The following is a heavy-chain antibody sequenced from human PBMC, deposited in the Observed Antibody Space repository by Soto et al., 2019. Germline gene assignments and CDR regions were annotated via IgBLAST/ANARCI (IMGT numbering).Heavy chain of an antibody. D-gene: IGHD2-15*01. CDR2: IYNAATT. J-gene: IGHJ5*02. CDR3: AREIAHCSAGRCS. V-gene: IGHV3-53*01. CDR1: GFTVSTNY. Sequence: EVQLVESGGGLIQPGGSLRLSCAASGFTVSTNYMSWVRQAPGEGLEWVSIIYNAATTYYADSVKGRFTISRDISKNILYLQMNSLRAEDTAVYYCAREIAHCSAGRCSWGQGTLVTVSS.